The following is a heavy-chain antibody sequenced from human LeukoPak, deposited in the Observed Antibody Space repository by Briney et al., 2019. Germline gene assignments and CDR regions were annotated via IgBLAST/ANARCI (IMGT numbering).Heavy chain of an antibody. Sequence: GASVKVSCKASGYTFTSYDNNWVRQATGQGLEWMGWMNPNSGNTGYAQKFQGRVTMTRNTSISTAYMELSSLRSEDTAVYYCARGGYCSGGSCYSHNWFDPWGQGTLVTVSS. CDR3: ARGGYCSGGSCYSHNWFDP. V-gene: IGHV1-8*01. J-gene: IGHJ5*02. D-gene: IGHD2-15*01. CDR1: GYTFTSYD. CDR2: MNPNSGNT.